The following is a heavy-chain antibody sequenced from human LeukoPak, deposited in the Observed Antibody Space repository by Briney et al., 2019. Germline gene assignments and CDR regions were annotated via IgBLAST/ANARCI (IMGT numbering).Heavy chain of an antibody. Sequence: SVKVSCKASGGTFSSYAISWVRQAPGQGLEWMGRIIPILGIANYAQKFQGRVTITADKSTSTAYMELSSLRSEDTAVYYCARARRDGNNHAFDIWGQGTMVTVSS. V-gene: IGHV1-69*04. CDR1: GGTFSSYA. CDR3: ARARRDGNNHAFDI. CDR2: IIPILGIA. D-gene: IGHD5-24*01. J-gene: IGHJ3*02.